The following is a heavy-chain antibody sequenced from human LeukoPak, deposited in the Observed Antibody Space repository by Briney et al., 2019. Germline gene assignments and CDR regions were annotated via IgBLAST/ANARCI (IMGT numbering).Heavy chain of an antibody. CDR3: ARRGYASSWSFDY. J-gene: IGHJ4*02. CDR1: GGSISSYY. CDR2: IYYSGST. V-gene: IGHV4-59*08. Sequence: TSETLSLTCTVSGGSISSYYWNWVRQPPGKGLEWIGYIYYSGSTNYNPSLKSRVTISVDTSKNQFSLKLSSVTAADTAVYYCARRGYASSWSFDYWGQGTLVTVSS. D-gene: IGHD6-13*01.